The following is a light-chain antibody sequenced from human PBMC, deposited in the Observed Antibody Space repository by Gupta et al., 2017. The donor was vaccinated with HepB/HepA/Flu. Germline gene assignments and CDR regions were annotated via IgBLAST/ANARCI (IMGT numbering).Light chain of an antibody. V-gene: IGKV1-27*01. CDR3: QNYNSAPRT. CDR2: AAS. CDR1: QDIRNY. J-gene: IGKJ1*01. Sequence: DIQMTQSPSSLSPSVGDRVIITCRASQDIRNYLAWYQQKPGKGPNLLIYAASTLKSGVPSRFSGSGSGTYFTLTINSLQPEDVATYYCQNYNSAPRTFGQGTKVEIK.